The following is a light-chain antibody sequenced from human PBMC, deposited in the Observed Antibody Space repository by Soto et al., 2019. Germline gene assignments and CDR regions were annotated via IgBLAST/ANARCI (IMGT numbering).Light chain of an antibody. Sequence: DIQMTQSPSSLTASVGDRVTISCRASQGFSNSLAWYQQKPGKVPTLLIYGASILQSGVPSRFSGSGSGTEFTLIISSLQPEDVATYYCQKYDSAPLTFGGGTKVEIK. CDR2: GAS. J-gene: IGKJ4*01. CDR1: QGFSNS. CDR3: QKYDSAPLT. V-gene: IGKV1-27*01.